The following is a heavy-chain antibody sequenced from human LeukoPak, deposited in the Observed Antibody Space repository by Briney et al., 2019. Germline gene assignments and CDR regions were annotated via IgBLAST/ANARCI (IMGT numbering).Heavy chain of an antibody. CDR2: IGWNIGST. CDR1: GFTFHDYA. CDR3: ARGRRGSNTGITASGWGFHFDY. D-gene: IGHD6-13*01. J-gene: IGHJ4*02. V-gene: IGHV3-9*01. Sequence: GGSLRLSCAASGFTFHDYAIHWVRQAPGKGLEWVSGIGWNIGSTGYADSVKGRFTISRDNAKNSLYLQMNSLRAEDTALYYCARGRRGSNTGITASGWGFHFDYWGQGTLVTVSS.